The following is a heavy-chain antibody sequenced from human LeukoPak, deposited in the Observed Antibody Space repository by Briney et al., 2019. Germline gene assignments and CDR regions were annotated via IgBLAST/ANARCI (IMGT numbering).Heavy chain of an antibody. CDR2: IYYNGET. J-gene: IGHJ4*02. D-gene: IGHD6-19*01. V-gene: IGHV4-59*12. CDR1: DGSISNCF. Sequence: SETLSLTCTVSDGSISNCFWSWIRQAPGKGLEWIGYIYYNGETNCNPSLKSRVSISVDTSKSQFSLKLSSVTAADTAVYYCARFGSGWHYFDYWGQGTLVTVSS. CDR3: ARFGSGWHYFDY.